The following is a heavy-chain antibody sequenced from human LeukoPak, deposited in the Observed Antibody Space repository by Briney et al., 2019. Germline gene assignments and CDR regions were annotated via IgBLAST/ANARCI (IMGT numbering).Heavy chain of an antibody. J-gene: IGHJ4*02. CDR1: GSTFSSYA. D-gene: IGHD6-13*01. CDR2: ISGSGGST. V-gene: IGHV3-23*01. Sequence: GGSLRLSCAASGSTFSSYAMSWVRQAPGKGLEWVSAISGSGGSTYYADSVKGRFTISRDNSKNTLYLQVNSLRAEDTAVYYCAKAPSSWYDYWGQGTLVTVSS. CDR3: AKAPSSWYDY.